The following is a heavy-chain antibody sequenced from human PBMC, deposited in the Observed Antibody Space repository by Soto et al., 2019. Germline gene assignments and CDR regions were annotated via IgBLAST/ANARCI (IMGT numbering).Heavy chain of an antibody. CDR2: LYDVDVS. Sequence: DVQLVESGGGLIQPGESLRLSCAAFGLTVSGKKYVAWVRQAPGKGLEWVSALYDVDVSFYADSVKGRFTTSSDSSKTTVYLQMNGLRPDDTAVYDCATWHAREHAYDVWGQGTTVTVSS. CDR1: GLTVSGKKY. V-gene: IGHV3-53*01. D-gene: IGHD1-1*01. J-gene: IGHJ3*01. CDR3: ATWHAREHAYDV.